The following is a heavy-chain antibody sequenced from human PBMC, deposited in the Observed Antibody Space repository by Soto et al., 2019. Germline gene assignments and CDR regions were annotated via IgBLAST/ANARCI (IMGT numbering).Heavy chain of an antibody. CDR3: AKANPALGGGDYPPFDY. CDR2: ISGSGSST. Sequence: EVQLLESGGGLVQPGGSLRLSCAASGFTFRSYAMSWVRQAPGKGLEWVSAISGSGSSTYYADSVKGRFTISRDNSRNTLNLLMDSLRAEDTAVYYCAKANPALGGGDYPPFDYWGQGTLVTVSS. V-gene: IGHV3-23*01. J-gene: IGHJ4*02. CDR1: GFTFRSYA. D-gene: IGHD4-17*01.